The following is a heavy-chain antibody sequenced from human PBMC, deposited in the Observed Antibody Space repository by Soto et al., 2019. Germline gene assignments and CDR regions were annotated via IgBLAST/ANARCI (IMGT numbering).Heavy chain of an antibody. D-gene: IGHD2-15*01. CDR2: INHSGST. Sequence: TSETLSLTCAVYGGSFSGYYWSWIRQPPGKGLEWIGEINHSGSTNYNPSLKSRVTISVDTSKNQFSLKLSSVTAADTAVYYCARGQKLGYCSGGSCYLSWFDPWGQGTLVTVSS. CDR3: ARGQKLGYCSGGSCYLSWFDP. CDR1: GGSFSGYY. J-gene: IGHJ5*02. V-gene: IGHV4-34*01.